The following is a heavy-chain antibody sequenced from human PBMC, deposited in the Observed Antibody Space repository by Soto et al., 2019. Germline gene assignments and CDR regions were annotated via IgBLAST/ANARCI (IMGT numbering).Heavy chain of an antibody. CDR2: ISGSGGST. V-gene: IGHV3-23*01. D-gene: IGHD2-21*02. CDR3: ADLKWTASYFP. CDR1: GLTFSSYA. J-gene: IGHJ5*02. Sequence: GGSLRLSCAASGLTFSSYAMSWVRQAPGKGLEWVSAISGSGGSTDYAESVKGRFTISRDDSKNSLFLQMNSLTTEDTAIYYCADLKWTASYFPWGRGTLVTVSS.